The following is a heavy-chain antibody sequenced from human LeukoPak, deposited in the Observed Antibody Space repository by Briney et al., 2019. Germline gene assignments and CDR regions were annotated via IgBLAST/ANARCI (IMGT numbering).Heavy chain of an antibody. CDR1: GFIFSNYY. Sequence: GGSLRLSCAASGFIFSNYYLVWVRQAPGKGLESISGIGANGGATYYADSVKGRFTISRDNSKKTLYLQMNSLRADDTAVYYCGRDPNGDYLGAFDFWGQGTMVSVSS. CDR2: IGANGGAT. D-gene: IGHD4-17*01. CDR3: GRDPNGDYLGAFDF. V-gene: IGHV3-23*01. J-gene: IGHJ3*01.